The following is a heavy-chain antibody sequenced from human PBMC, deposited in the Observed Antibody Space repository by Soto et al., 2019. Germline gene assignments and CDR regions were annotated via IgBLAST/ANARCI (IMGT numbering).Heavy chain of an antibody. CDR3: AGGWLRPYYFDY. V-gene: IGHV4-34*01. CDR1: GGSFSGYY. CDR2: INHSGST. D-gene: IGHD5-12*01. Sequence: PSETLSLTCAVYGGSFSGYYWSWIRQPPGKGLEWIGEINHSGSTNYNPSLKSRVTISVDTSKNQFSRKLSSVTAADTAVYYCAGGWLRPYYFDYWGQGTLVTVSS. J-gene: IGHJ4*02.